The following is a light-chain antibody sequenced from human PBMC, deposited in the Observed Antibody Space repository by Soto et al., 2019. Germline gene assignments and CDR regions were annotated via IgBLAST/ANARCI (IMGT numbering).Light chain of an antibody. J-gene: IGLJ2*01. CDR2: EAN. V-gene: IGLV2-8*01. Sequence: QSALTQPPSASGSPGQSVTISCTGTSSDVGGYNYVSWYQQHPGKAPKLMIYEANKRPSGVPDRFSGSKSGNTASLTVSGLQAEDEADYYCSSYGGSNNHVVFGGGTKLTVL. CDR1: SSDVGGYNY. CDR3: SSYGGSNNHVV.